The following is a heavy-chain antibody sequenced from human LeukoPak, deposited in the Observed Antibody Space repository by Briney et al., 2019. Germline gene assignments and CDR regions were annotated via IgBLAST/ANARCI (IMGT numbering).Heavy chain of an antibody. CDR2: IYSSGST. D-gene: IGHD3-22*01. CDR1: GGSTSSGSYY. Sequence: SSETLSLTCTVSGGSTSSGSYYWSWIRQPAGKGLEWIGRIYSSGSTNYNPSLKSRVTISVDTSKNQFSLKLTSVTAADTAVYYCARGLVVTPSNWFDPWGQGNLVTVSS. V-gene: IGHV4-61*02. CDR3: ARGLVVTPSNWFDP. J-gene: IGHJ5*02.